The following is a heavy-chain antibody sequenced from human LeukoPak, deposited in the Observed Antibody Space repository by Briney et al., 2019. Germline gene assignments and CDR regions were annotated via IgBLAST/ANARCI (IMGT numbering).Heavy chain of an antibody. Sequence: PSQTLSLTFAVSGGSISSGGYSWSWIRQPPGKGLEWIGYIYHSGSTYYNPSLKSRVPISLDRSKNQFSLKLSAVPAADTAVYYCASGFKRLVDYWGQGTLVTVSS. CDR1: GGSISSGGYS. V-gene: IGHV4-30-2*01. J-gene: IGHJ4*02. CDR3: ASGFKRLVDY. D-gene: IGHD2-21*01. CDR2: IYHSGST.